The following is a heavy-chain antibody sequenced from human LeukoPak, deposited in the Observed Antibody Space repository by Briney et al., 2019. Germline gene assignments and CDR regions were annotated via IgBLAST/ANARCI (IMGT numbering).Heavy chain of an antibody. CDR2: IKQDGSEK. CDR3: AELGITMIGGV. D-gene: IGHD3-10*02. CDR1: GFTFGSYW. J-gene: IGHJ6*04. V-gene: IGHV3-7*01. Sequence: GGSLRLSCAASGFTFGSYWMSWVRQAPGKGLEWVANIKQDGSEKYYVDSVKGRFTISRDNAKNSLYLQMNSLRAEDTAVYYCAELGITMIGGVWGKGTTVTISS.